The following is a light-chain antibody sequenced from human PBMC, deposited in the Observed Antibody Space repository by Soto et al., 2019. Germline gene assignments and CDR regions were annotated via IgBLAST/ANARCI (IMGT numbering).Light chain of an antibody. CDR1: SGSVSTSYY. CDR2: STN. CDR3: VLYMGSGISV. J-gene: IGLJ2*01. Sequence: QAVVTQEPSFSVSPGRTVTLTCGLSSGSVSTSYYPSWYQQTPGQAPRTLIYSTNTRSSGVPDRFSCSILGNKAALTITGAQADDESGYYCVLYMGSGISVFGGGTKLTVL. V-gene: IGLV8-61*01.